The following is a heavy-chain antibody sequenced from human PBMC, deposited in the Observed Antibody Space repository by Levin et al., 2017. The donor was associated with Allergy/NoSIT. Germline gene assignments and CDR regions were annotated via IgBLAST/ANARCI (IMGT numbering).Heavy chain of an antibody. CDR2: IYHSGST. D-gene: IGHD2-2*01. CDR1: GGSISSGGYS. CDR3: ARHGGVVPAPRPYDAFDI. V-gene: IGHV4-30-2*01. J-gene: IGHJ3*02. Sequence: SETLSLTCAVSGGSISSGGYSWSWIRQPPGKGLEWIGYIYHSGSTYYNPSLKSRVTISVDRSKNQFSLKLSSVTAADTAVYYCARHGGVVPAPRPYDAFDIWGQGTMVTVSS.